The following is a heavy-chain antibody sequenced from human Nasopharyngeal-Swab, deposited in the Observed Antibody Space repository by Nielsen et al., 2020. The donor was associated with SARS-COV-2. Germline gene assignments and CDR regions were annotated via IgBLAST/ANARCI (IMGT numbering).Heavy chain of an antibody. J-gene: IGHJ4*02. D-gene: IGHD2-2*01. Sequence: ASVNVSCKPSGYTFPSHYIIWLRQAPGPGLEWMGWICAYNCNTNYAQKLQGRVTMTTDTYTSTAYMELRSLRSDDTAVYYCARQQVPDAMYYWGQGTLVTVSS. CDR3: ARQQVPDAMYY. CDR1: GYTFPSHY. CDR2: ICAYNCNT. V-gene: IGHV1-18*01.